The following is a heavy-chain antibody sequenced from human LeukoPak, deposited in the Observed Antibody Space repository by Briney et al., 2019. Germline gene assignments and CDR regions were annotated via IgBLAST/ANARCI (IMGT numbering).Heavy chain of an antibody. CDR3: ARHRRSYGYRYFDL. CDR2: IYDSGST. CDR1: GGSISSYY. D-gene: IGHD5-18*01. V-gene: IGHV4-59*08. Sequence: PSETLSLTCTVSGGSISSYYWSWIRQPPGKGLEWIGFIYDSGSTNYNPSLKSRVTISVDTSKNQFSLKLSSVTAADTAVYYCARHRRSYGYRYFDLWGRGTLVTVSS. J-gene: IGHJ2*01.